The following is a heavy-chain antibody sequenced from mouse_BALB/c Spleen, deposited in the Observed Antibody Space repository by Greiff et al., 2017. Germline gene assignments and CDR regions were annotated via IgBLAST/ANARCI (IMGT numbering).Heavy chain of an antibody. CDR1: GFSLTSYG. D-gene: IGHD3-3*01. J-gene: IGHJ4*01. CDR2: IWSDGST. Sequence: VQGVESGPDLVAPSQSLSITCTVSGFSLTSYGVHWVRQPPGKGLEWLVVIWSDGSTTYNSALKSRLSISKDNSKSQVFLKMNSLQTDDTAMYYCARQSKGLYYAMDYWGQGTSVTVSS. V-gene: IGHV2-6-2*01. CDR3: ARQSKGLYYAMDY.